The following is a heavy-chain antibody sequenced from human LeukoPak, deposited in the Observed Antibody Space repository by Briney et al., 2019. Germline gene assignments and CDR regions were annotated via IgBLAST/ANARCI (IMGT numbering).Heavy chain of an antibody. CDR2: ISPADSDT. J-gene: IGHJ4*02. D-gene: IGHD6-19*01. V-gene: IGHV5-51*01. CDR3: ARQAALAGPGIDY. CDR1: GYNFATYL. Sequence: GESLKISCRGSGYNFATYLIGLVRQMPGEGLGWVGIISPADSDTRYSPSSQGQVTISADKSIKTAYLQWSSLRASDTAIYYCARQAALAGPGIDYWGQGTLVTVSS.